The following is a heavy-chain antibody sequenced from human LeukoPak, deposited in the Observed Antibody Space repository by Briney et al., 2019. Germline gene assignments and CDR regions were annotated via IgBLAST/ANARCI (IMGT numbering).Heavy chain of an antibody. CDR3: AKVIGGSSSWYGGIVSY. D-gene: IGHD6-13*01. Sequence: PGGSLRLSCAAPGFTFSSYAMSWVRQAPGKGLEWVSAISGSGGSTYYADSVKGRFTISRDNSKNTLYLQMNSLRAEDTAVYYCAKVIGGSSSWYGGIVSYWGQGTLVTVSS. CDR1: GFTFSSYA. J-gene: IGHJ4*02. CDR2: ISGSGGST. V-gene: IGHV3-23*01.